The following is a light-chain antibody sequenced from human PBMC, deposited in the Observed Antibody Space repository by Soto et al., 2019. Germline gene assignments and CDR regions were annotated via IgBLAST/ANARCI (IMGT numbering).Light chain of an antibody. CDR1: SSYVGGYNY. CDR3: CSYAGSYTV. CDR2: DVS. Sequence: QSALTQPRSVSGSPGQSVTISCTGTSSYVGGYNYVSWYQQHPGKAPKLMIYDVSKRPSGVPDRFSGSKSGNTASLTISGLQAEDEADYSCCSYAGSYTVFGGGTKLTVL. J-gene: IGLJ3*02. V-gene: IGLV2-11*01.